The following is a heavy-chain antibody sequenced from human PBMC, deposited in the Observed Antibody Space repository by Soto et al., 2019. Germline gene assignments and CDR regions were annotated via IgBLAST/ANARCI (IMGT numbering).Heavy chain of an antibody. V-gene: IGHV1-18*01. J-gene: IGHJ1*01. CDR1: GYTFTSYG. D-gene: IGHD2-15*01. Sequence: VKVSCKASGYTFTSYGISWVRQAPGQGLEWMGWISAYNGNTNYAQKLQGRVTMTTDTSTSTAYMELRSLRSDDTAVYYCAREAYCSGGSCYSVHFQHWGQGTLVTVSS. CDR2: ISAYNGNT. CDR3: AREAYCSGGSCYSVHFQH.